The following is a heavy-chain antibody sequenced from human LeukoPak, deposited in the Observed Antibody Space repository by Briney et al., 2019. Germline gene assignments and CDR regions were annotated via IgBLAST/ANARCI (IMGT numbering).Heavy chain of an antibody. CDR3: ARDGYGSGSRIDY. V-gene: IGHV4-4*07. CDR2: IYTSGTT. J-gene: IGHJ4*02. CDR1: GDSISSYY. Sequence: SETLSLTCTVSGDSISSYYWSWIRQPAGKGQEWIGRIYTSGTTNYNPSLKSRVTMSLDTSKNQFSLKMTSVTAADTAVYYCARDGYGSGSRIDYWGQGTLVTVSS. D-gene: IGHD3-10*01.